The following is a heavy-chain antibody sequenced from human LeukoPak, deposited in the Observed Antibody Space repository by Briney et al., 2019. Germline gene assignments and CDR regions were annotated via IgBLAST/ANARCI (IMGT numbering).Heavy chain of an antibody. CDR2: ISSSGSTI. J-gene: IGHJ5*02. CDR1: GFTFSSYE. CDR3: ARDLIYYDSSGYSNWFDP. Sequence: GGSLRLSCAASGFTFSSYEMNWVRQAPGKGLEWGSYISSSGSTIYYADSVKGRFTISRDNAKNSLYLQMNSLRAEDTAVYYCARDLIYYDSSGYSNWFDPWGQGTLVTVSS. D-gene: IGHD3-22*01. V-gene: IGHV3-48*03.